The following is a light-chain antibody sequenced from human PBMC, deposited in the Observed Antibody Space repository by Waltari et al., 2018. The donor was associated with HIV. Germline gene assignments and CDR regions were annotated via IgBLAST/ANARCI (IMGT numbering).Light chain of an antibody. J-gene: IGKJ4*01. CDR2: LGS. CDR3: MQALETPLT. Sequence: DIVMTQSPVSLFVTPGEPASISCTSSQSLLRSNGYIYLDWYLQKPGQPPQLLIYLGSNRASGVPDRFSASGSATDFTLIISRVEAEDVGIYYCMQALETPLTFGGGTKVEI. V-gene: IGKV2-28*01. CDR1: QSLLRSNGYIY.